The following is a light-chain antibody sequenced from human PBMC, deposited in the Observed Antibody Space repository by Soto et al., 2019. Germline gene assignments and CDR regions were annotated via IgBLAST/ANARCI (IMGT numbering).Light chain of an antibody. Sequence: TQSPATLSLSPGERATLSCRASQSVSRYLAWYQQKPGQAPRLLIYDASNRATGIPARFSGSGSGTDFTLTISSLEPEDFAVYYCQQYGPSAITFGHGTRLEIK. V-gene: IGKV3-11*01. CDR1: QSVSRY. CDR3: QQYGPSAIT. J-gene: IGKJ5*01. CDR2: DAS.